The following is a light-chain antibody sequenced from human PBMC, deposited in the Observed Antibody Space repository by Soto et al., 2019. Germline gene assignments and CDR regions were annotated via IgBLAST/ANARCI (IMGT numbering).Light chain of an antibody. Sequence: QSALTQPASVSGSPGQSITISCTGTSSDVGGYNYVSWYQQDPGKAPKLMIYDVSNRPSGVSNRFYGSKSGNTASLTISGLQAEDEADYYCSSYTGSSTYVVFGGGTKLTVL. V-gene: IGLV2-14*01. CDR2: DVS. CDR3: SSYTGSSTYVV. CDR1: SSDVGGYNY. J-gene: IGLJ2*01.